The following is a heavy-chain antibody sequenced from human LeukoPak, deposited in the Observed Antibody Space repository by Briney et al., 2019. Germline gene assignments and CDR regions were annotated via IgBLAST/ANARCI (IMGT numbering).Heavy chain of an antibody. CDR1: GFTFSSAA. J-gene: IGHJ4*02. V-gene: IGHV3-23*01. CDR2: ITGSDDAT. Sequence: PGGSLRLSCAASGFTFSSAAMTWVRQAPGKGLVWVSTITGSDDATYYADSVKGRFTISRDFSRNTVGLQMNSLRTEDTAIYYCAKGPQLYSGYHPDYWGQGTLVTVSS. CDR3: AKGPQLYSGYHPDY. D-gene: IGHD5-12*01.